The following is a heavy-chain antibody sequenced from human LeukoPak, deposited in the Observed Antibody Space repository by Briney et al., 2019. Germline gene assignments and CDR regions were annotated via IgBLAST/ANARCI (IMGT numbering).Heavy chain of an antibody. CDR1: GYTFTSYG. J-gene: IGHJ3*02. Sequence: GASVKVSCKASGYTFTSYGISWVRQAPGQGLEWMGWISAYNGNTNYAQKLQGRVTMTTDTYTSTAYMELRSLRSDDTAVYYCARGLNAGDSSWLAFDIWGQGTMVTVSS. CDR2: ISAYNGNT. CDR3: ARGLNAGDSSWLAFDI. V-gene: IGHV1-18*01. D-gene: IGHD6-13*01.